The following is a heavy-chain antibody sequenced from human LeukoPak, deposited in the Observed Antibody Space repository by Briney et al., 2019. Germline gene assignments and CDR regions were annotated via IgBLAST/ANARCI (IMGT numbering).Heavy chain of an antibody. CDR2: IYTSGST. V-gene: IGHV4-61*02. D-gene: IGHD3-10*01. CDR1: GGSISSGSYY. J-gene: IGHJ3*02. CDR3: ARDGRLASGAFDI. Sequence: PSETLSLTCTVSGGSISSGSYYWSWIRQPAGKGLEWIGRIYTSGSTNYNPSLKSRVTISVDTSKNQFSLKLSSVTAADTAVYYCARDGRLASGAFDIWGQGTMVTVSS.